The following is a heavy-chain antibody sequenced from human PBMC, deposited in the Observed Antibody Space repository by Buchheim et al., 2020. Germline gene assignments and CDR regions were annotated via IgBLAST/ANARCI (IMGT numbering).Heavy chain of an antibody. V-gene: IGHV4-39*07. D-gene: IGHD3-16*01. CDR1: GGSISSSTHY. CDR3: ARVVKRTDYVDF. Sequence: QLQLQESGPGLVKPSETLSLTCTVSGGSISSSTHYWAWIRQPPGKGLEWLGSVYYSGTTVYNPSLKSRVTMSVDTSKNQFSLNLRSVTAADTALYYCARVVKRTDYVDFWGQGPL. J-gene: IGHJ4*02. CDR2: VYYSGTT.